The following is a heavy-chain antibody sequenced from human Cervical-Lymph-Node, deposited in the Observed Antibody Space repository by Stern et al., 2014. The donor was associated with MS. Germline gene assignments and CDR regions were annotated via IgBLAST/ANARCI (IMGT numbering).Heavy chain of an antibody. CDR1: GSSLRNYA. D-gene: IGHD3-10*01. J-gene: IGHJ4*02. Sequence: QVQLVQSGAEVKRPGSSVTVSCKSSGSSLRNYAVPWVRQAPGPGLEWMGRIIPKMGSTDYIPKFQGRLAMTTDRSAKTAYLELTSLTSEDTAVYYCASGDYDFGSGPENWGQGTLVTVSS. V-gene: IGHV1-69*09. CDR3: ASGDYDFGSGPEN. CDR2: IIPKMGST.